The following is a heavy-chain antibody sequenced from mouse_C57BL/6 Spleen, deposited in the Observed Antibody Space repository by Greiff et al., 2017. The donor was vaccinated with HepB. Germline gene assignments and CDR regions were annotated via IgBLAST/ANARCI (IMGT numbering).Heavy chain of an antibody. Sequence: EVKLMESGGGLVKPGGSLKLSCAASGFTFSSYAMSWVRQTPEKRLEWVATISDGGSYTYYPDNVKGRFTISRDNAKNNLYLQMSHLKSEDTAMYYCAREEGYDYWFAYWGQGTLVTVSA. V-gene: IGHV5-4*01. D-gene: IGHD2-4*01. CDR3: AREEGYDYWFAY. J-gene: IGHJ3*01. CDR1: GFTFSSYA. CDR2: ISDGGSYT.